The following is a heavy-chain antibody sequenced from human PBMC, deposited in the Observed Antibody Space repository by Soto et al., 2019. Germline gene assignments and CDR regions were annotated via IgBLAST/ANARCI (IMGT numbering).Heavy chain of an antibody. D-gene: IGHD3-10*01. CDR3: ARHSLVQVDQNYRSGDY. CDR2: IYYSGST. Sequence: RSLTCTVSGGSISSSSYYWGWIRQPPGKGLEWIGSIYYSGSTYYNPSLKSRVTISVDTSKNQFSLKLSSVTAADTAVYYCARHSLVQVDQNYRSGDYWGQGTLVTVSS. V-gene: IGHV4-39*01. CDR1: GGSISSSSYY. J-gene: IGHJ4*02.